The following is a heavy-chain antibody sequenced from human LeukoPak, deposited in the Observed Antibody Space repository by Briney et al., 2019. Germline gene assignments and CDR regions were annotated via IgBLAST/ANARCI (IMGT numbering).Heavy chain of an antibody. J-gene: IGHJ5*02. V-gene: IGHV1-69*05. D-gene: IGHD1-1*01. Sequence: SVTVSCKASGGTFSSYAISWVRQAPGRGLEWMGGIIPIFGTANYAQKFQGRVTITTDESTSTAYMELSSLRSEDTAVYYCARRAPELVFDPWGPGTLVTVSS. CDR1: GGTFSSYA. CDR3: ARRAPELVFDP. CDR2: IIPIFGTA.